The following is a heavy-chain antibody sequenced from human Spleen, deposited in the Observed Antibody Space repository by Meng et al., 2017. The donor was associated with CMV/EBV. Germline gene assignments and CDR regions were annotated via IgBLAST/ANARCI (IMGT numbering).Heavy chain of an antibody. J-gene: IGHJ6*02. CDR2: ILPHLAES. V-gene: IGHV1-2*02. CDR3: ARATVVPPGGSYYYYGMDV. Sequence: ASVKVSCKASGYNFADSNLHWVRKAPGQGLEWMGYILPHLAESHYAQKFQGRVTMTRDTSISTAYMELSRLRSDDTAVYYCARATVVPPGGSYYYYGMDVWGQGTTVTVSS. D-gene: IGHD4-23*01. CDR1: GYNFADSN.